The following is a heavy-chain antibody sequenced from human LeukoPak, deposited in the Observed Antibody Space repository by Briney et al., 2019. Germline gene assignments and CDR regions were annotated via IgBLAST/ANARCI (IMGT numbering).Heavy chain of an antibody. V-gene: IGHV3-23*01. J-gene: IGHJ4*02. CDR1: GFTFSSYA. Sequence: GGSLRLSCAASGFTFSSYAMSWVRQAPGKGLEWVSAISGSGGSTYYADSVKGRFTISRDNSKNTLYLQMNSLRAEDTAVYYCAKGRTAYCISTSCYTSDYWGQGTLVTVSS. CDR2: ISGSGGST. CDR3: AKGRTAYCISTSCYTSDY. D-gene: IGHD2-2*02.